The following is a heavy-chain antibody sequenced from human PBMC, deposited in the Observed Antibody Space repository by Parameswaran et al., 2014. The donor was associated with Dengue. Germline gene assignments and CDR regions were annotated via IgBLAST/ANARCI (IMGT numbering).Heavy chain of an antibody. J-gene: IGHJ5*02. D-gene: IGHD3-3*01. V-gene: IGHV4-39*01. CDR3: ARQGGYDFWSGYAAQYNWFDP. CDR2: IYYSGST. Sequence: KGLEWIGSIYYSGSTYYNPSLKSRVTISVDTPKNQFSLKLSSVTAADTAVYYCARQGGYDFWSGYAAQYNWFDPWGQGTLVTVSS.